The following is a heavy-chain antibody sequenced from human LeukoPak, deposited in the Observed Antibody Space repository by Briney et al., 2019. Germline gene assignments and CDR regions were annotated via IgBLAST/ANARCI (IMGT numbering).Heavy chain of an antibody. CDR2: ISWNSGSI. D-gene: IGHD3-22*01. V-gene: IGHV3-9*01. J-gene: IGHJ4*02. CDR3: AKDILYDSSGYFDY. Sequence: GGSLRLSCAASGFTFDDYAMHWVRQAPGEGLEWVSGISWNSGSIGYADSVKGRFTISRDNAKNSLYLQMNSLRAEDTALYYCAKDILYDSSGYFDYWGQGTLVTVSS. CDR1: GFTFDDYA.